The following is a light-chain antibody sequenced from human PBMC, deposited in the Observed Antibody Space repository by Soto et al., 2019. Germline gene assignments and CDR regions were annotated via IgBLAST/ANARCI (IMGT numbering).Light chain of an antibody. CDR1: GNDIGRYNY. CDR3: TSYTSYSTLDV. CDR2: EVS. Sequence: QSVLTQPRSVSGSPGQSVAISCTGTGNDIGRYNYVSWYQQHPGKAPKLIIYEVSNRPTGVSNRFSGSKSGHTASLTISGLQSEDEADYFCTSYTSYSTLDVFGTGTKLTVL. V-gene: IGLV2-14*01. J-gene: IGLJ1*01.